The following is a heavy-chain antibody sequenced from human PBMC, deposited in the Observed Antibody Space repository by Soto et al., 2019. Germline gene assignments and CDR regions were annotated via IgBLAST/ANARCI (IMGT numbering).Heavy chain of an antibody. J-gene: IGHJ4*02. V-gene: IGHV3-74*01. Sequence: EVQLVESGGGLVQPGGSLRLSCAASGFTFSSYWMLWVRQAPGKGLVWVSRINSDGSSTSYADSVKGRFTISRDNAKNTLYLQMNSLRAEDTAVYYCVRTSLVVAAATREDYWGQGTLVTFSS. CDR1: GFTFSSYW. CDR3: VRTSLVVAAATREDY. CDR2: INSDGSST. D-gene: IGHD2-15*01.